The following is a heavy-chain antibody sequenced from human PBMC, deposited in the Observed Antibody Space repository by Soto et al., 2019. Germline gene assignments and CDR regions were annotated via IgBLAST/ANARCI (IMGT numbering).Heavy chain of an antibody. CDR2: IYHSGST. V-gene: IGHV4-4*02. J-gene: IGHJ5*02. CDR3: ARAPHYYDSPNWFDP. D-gene: IGHD3-22*01. Sequence: SETLSLTCAVSGGSISSSNWWSWVRQPPGKGLEWIGEIYHSGSTNYNPSLKSRVTISVDKSKNQFSLKLSSVTAADTAVYYCARAPHYYDSPNWFDPWGQGTLVTVSS. CDR1: GGSISSSNW.